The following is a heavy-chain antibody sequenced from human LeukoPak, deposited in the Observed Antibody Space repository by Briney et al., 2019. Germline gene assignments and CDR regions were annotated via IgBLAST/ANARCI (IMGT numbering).Heavy chain of an antibody. CDR2: IIPIFGTA. CDR3: ARDKTTVTGRTRYYYYYYMDV. CDR1: GGTFSSYA. Sequence: EASVKVSCKASGGTFSSYAISWVRQAPGQGLEWMGGIIPIFGTANYAQKFQGRVTITADESTSTAYMELSSLRSEDTAVYYCARDKTTVTGRTRYYYYYYMDVWGKGTTVTVSS. D-gene: IGHD4-11*01. V-gene: IGHV1-69*13. J-gene: IGHJ6*03.